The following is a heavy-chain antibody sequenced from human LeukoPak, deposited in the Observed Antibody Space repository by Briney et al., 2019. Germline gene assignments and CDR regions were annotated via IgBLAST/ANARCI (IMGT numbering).Heavy chain of an antibody. D-gene: IGHD3-10*01. CDR1: GGPISSGDYY. J-gene: IGHJ4*02. CDR3: ARYGSGSHNY. CDR2: IYYSGST. V-gene: IGHV4-30-4*01. Sequence: SETLSLTCTVSGGPISSGDYYWSWIRQPPGKGLEWIGYIYYSGSTYYNPSLKSRVTISVDTSKNQFSLKLSSVTAADTAVYYCARYGSGSHNYWGQGALVTVSS.